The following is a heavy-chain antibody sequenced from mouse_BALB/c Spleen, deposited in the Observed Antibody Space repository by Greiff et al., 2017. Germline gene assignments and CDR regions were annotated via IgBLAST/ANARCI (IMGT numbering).Heavy chain of an antibody. J-gene: IGHJ4*01. D-gene: IGHD2-14*01. CDR2: IYPYNGGT. CDR1: GYTFTDYN. V-gene: IGHV1S29*02. CDR3: ARSRYDGYYAMDY. Sequence: VQLKESGPELVKPGASVKISCKASGYTFTDYNMHWVKQSHGKSLEWIGYIYPYNGGTGYNQKFKSKATLTVDNSSSTAYMELRSLTSEDSAVYYCARSRYDGYYAMDYWGQGTSVTVSS.